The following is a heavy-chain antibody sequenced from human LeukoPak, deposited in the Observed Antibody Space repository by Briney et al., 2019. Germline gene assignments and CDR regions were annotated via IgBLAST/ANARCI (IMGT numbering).Heavy chain of an antibody. CDR2: VKGDGTAT. CDR1: GFTFSSHL. D-gene: IGHD1-14*01. V-gene: IGHV3-74*01. Sequence: GGSLRLSCAASGFTFSSHLMHWVRQAQGTGLVWVSSVKGDGTATNYADSVKGRFTVSRDNAKNTLYLQMNSLRVEDTAVYYCVRKFATGDWGQGTLVTVSS. CDR3: VRKFATGD. J-gene: IGHJ4*02.